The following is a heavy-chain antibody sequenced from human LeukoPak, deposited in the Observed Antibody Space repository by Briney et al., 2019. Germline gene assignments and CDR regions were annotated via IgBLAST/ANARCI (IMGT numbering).Heavy chain of an antibody. CDR1: GGSISSSSYY. CDR2: IYYSGST. V-gene: IGHV4-39*01. J-gene: IGHJ3*02. CDR3: ASSSGHAFDI. Sequence: NPSETLSLTCTVSGGSISSSSYYWGWIRQPPGKGLEWIGSIYYSGSTYYNPSLKSRVTISVDTSKNQFSLKLSSVTAADTAVYYCASSSGHAFDIWGQGTMVTVSS.